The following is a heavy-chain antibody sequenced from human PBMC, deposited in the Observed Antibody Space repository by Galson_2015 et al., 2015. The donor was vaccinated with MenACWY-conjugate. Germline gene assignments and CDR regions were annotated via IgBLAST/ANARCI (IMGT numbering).Heavy chain of an antibody. CDR1: GFTFYTYT. J-gene: IGHJ4*02. D-gene: IGHD4-17*01. Sequence: SLRLSCAASGFTFYTYTMSWVRQSPGKGLEWVAGIYGSGHRDTFYADSVKGRFTISRDESNNLVYLQMTSLRVEDTAVYYCAKDRLPDGVWTFDYWGQGILVTVSS. CDR3: AKDRLPDGVWTFDY. CDR2: IYGSGHRDT. V-gene: IGHV3-23*01.